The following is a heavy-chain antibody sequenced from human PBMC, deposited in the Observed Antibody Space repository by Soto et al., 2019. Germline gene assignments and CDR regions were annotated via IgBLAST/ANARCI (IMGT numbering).Heavy chain of an antibody. J-gene: IGHJ4*02. Sequence: EVQLVESGGGLVQPGGSLRLSCAASGFTFSSYWMSWVRQAPGKGLEWVANIKQDGSEKYYVASVKGRLTISRDNAKNSLYLQMNSLRAEDTAVYYCARHGRSRSSSWFDYWGQGTLVTVSS. D-gene: IGHD6-13*01. CDR2: IKQDGSEK. CDR1: GFTFSSYW. V-gene: IGHV3-7*01. CDR3: ARHGRSRSSSWFDY.